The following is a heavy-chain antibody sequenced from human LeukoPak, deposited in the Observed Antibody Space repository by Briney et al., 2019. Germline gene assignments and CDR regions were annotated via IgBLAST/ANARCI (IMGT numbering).Heavy chain of an antibody. CDR1: EYSLSELP. V-gene: IGHV1-24*01. Sequence: ASVKVSCKVSEYSLSELPMHWVRQAPGKGLEWMGGFDPENGEAVYAQKFQGRVTMTEDTSTDTSYMELNSLKSEDTAVYYCAAGGVYDLLDNWGQGTLVTVSS. D-gene: IGHD2-8*01. CDR3: AAGGVYDLLDN. J-gene: IGHJ4*02. CDR2: FDPENGEA.